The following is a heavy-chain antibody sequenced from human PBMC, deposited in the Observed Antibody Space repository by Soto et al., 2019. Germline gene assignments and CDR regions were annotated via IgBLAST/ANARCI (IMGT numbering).Heavy chain of an antibody. V-gene: IGHV1-2*04. D-gene: IGHD6-13*01. J-gene: IGHJ6*02. CDR1: GYTFTGYY. CDR3: ARARGAAAGVAPYYYYGMDV. Sequence: GASVKVSCKASGYTFTGYYMQWVRQAPGQGLEWMGWINPNSGGTNYAQKFQGWVTMTRDTSISTAYMELSRLRSDDTAVYYCARARGAAAGVAPYYYYGMDVWGQGTTVTVS. CDR2: INPNSGGT.